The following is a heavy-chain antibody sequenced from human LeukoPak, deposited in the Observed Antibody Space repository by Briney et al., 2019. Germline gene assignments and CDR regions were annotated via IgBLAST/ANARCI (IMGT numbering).Heavy chain of an antibody. V-gene: IGHV1-69*13. J-gene: IGHJ4*02. CDR1: GGTFSSYA. Sequence: SVKVSCKASGGTFSSYAISWVRQAPGQGLEWMGGIIPIFGTANYAQKFQGRVTITADESTSTAYMELSSLRSEDTAVYYCARGSIVGATFDYFDYWGQGTLVTVSS. D-gene: IGHD1-26*01. CDR3: ARGSIVGATFDYFDY. CDR2: IIPIFGTA.